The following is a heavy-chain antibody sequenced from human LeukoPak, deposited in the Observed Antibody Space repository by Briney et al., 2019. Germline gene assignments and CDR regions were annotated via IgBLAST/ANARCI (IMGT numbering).Heavy chain of an antibody. V-gene: IGHV1-2*04. CDR1: GYTFTCCY. Sequence: ASVKVSCKASGYTFTCCYMHWVRQAPGQGLEWMGWINPNSGGTNYAHKFQGWVSMTRDTSISTAYMELSRLRSDDTAVYYCARDRSGELEYGMDVWGQGTTVTVSS. J-gene: IGHJ6*02. CDR3: ARDRSGELEYGMDV. CDR2: INPNSGGT. D-gene: IGHD1-26*01.